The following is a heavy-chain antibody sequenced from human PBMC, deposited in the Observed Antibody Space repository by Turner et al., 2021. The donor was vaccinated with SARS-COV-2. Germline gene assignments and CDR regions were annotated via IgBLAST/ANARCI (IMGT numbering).Heavy chain of an antibody. CDR2: ISSSSSYI. CDR3: ARDHRPVVVPAAKRAGSYYYGMDV. CDR1: GFTFTAYS. Sequence: EMQLVESGGGLVKPGGSFRLSWAAPGFTFTAYSMNWVRQAPGKGLEWVSSISSSSSYIYYADSVKGRFTISRDNAKNSLYLQMNSLRAEDTAVYYCARDHRPVVVPAAKRAGSYYYGMDVWGQGTTVTVSS. J-gene: IGHJ6*02. D-gene: IGHD2-2*01. V-gene: IGHV3-21*01.